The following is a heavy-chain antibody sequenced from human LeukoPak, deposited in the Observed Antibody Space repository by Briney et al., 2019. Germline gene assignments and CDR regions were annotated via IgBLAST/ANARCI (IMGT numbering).Heavy chain of an antibody. D-gene: IGHD3-10*01. Sequence: GESLKISCKGSGYRFTSYWIAWVRQMPGKGLEWMGIIYPGDSDTRYNPSFQGQVTISADKSISTAYLQWSSLEASDTAMYYCARRSESSEYFQHWGQGTLVTVSS. CDR1: GYRFTSYW. CDR2: IYPGDSDT. V-gene: IGHV5-51*01. J-gene: IGHJ1*01. CDR3: ARRSESSEYFQH.